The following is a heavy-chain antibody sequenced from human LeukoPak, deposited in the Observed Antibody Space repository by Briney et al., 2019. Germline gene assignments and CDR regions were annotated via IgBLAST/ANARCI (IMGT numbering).Heavy chain of an antibody. D-gene: IGHD3-10*01. V-gene: IGHV4-4*02. J-gene: IGHJ3*02. CDR3: ARSPLPEEPMVQSYDAFDI. CDR2: IYHSGST. Sequence: SGTLSLTCAVSGGSISSSNWWSWVRQPPGKGLEWIGEIYHSGSTNYNPSLKSRVTISVGKSKNQFSLKLSSVTAADTAVYYCARSPLPEEPMVQSYDAFDIWGQGTMVTVSS. CDR1: GGSISSSNW.